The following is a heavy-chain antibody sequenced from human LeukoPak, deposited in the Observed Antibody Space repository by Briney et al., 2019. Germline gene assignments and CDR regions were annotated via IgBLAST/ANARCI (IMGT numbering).Heavy chain of an antibody. CDR2: ISGSGGST. CDR1: GFTFSSYA. Sequence: GGSLRLSCAASGFTFSSYAMSWVRQAPGKGLEWVSSISGSGGSTYYADSVKGRFTISRDNSKNTLCLQMNSLRAEDTAVYYCAKDAYSSSWSFDYWGQGTLVTVSS. CDR3: AKDAYSSSWSFDY. D-gene: IGHD6-13*01. V-gene: IGHV3-23*01. J-gene: IGHJ4*02.